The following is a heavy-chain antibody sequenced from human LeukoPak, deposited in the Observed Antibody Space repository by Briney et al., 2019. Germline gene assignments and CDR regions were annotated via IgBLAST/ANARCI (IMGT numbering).Heavy chain of an antibody. D-gene: IGHD6-13*01. V-gene: IGHV1-69*13. CDR1: GDTFSSYA. Sequence: SVKVSCKASGDTFSSYAISWVRQAPGQGLEWMGGIIPIFGTANYAQKFQDRVTITADESTSSAYMELSSLRSEDTAVYYCARDSSGSWYIGFFDYWGQGTLVTVSS. J-gene: IGHJ4*02. CDR3: ARDSSGSWYIGFFDY. CDR2: IIPIFGTA.